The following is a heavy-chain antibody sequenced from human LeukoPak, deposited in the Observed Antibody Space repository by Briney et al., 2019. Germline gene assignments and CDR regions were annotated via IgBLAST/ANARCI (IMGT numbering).Heavy chain of an antibody. CDR3: ARARDYYDSSGRRDAFDI. D-gene: IGHD3-22*01. V-gene: IGHV4-31*03. CDR2: IYDSGTT. J-gene: IGHJ3*02. CDR1: GGSISDGGYY. Sequence: SETLSLTCTVSGGSISDGGYYWSWIRQHPGKGLEWIGYIYDSGTTYYSPALQSRVTISVDTSDNKFSLKLRSLTAADTAVYYCARARDYYDSSGRRDAFDIWGQGTMVTVSS.